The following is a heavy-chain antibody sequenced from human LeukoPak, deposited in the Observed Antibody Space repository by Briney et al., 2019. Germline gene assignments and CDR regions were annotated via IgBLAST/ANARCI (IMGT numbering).Heavy chain of an antibody. V-gene: IGHV1-18*01. CDR3: ARGGWPLYYYYMDV. CDR1: GYTFTSYG. D-gene: IGHD6-19*01. J-gene: IGHJ6*03. CDR2: ISAYNGNT. Sequence: VASVNVSCTASGYTFTSYGISWVRQAPGQGLEWMGWISAYNGNTNYAQKLQGRVTMTTDTSTSTAYMELRSLRSDDTAVYYCARGGWPLYYYYMDVWGKGTTVTASS.